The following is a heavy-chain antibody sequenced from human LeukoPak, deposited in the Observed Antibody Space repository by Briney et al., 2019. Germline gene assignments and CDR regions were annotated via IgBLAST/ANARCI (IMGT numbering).Heavy chain of an antibody. D-gene: IGHD3-10*01. CDR2: INWNGGST. CDR3: ARALNYYGSGSYYTPFDY. Sequence: GGSLRLSCAASGFTFDDYGMSWVRQAPGKGLEWVSGINWNGGSTGYADSVKGRFTISRDNAKNSLHLQMNSLRAEDTALYYCARALNYYGSGSYYTPFDYWGQGTLVTVSS. V-gene: IGHV3-20*04. CDR1: GFTFDDYG. J-gene: IGHJ4*02.